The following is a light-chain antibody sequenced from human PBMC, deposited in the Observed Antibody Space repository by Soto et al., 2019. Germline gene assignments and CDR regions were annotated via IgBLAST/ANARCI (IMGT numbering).Light chain of an antibody. V-gene: IGKV3-15*01. Sequence: EIVMTQSPATLSVSPGERATLSCRASQSVSSNLAWYQQKPGQAPRLLIYGASTRATGIPARFSGSGSGTEFTLTISSLQSEDFAVYFCQQYNNWPPVTFGQGTKVEIK. CDR1: QSVSSN. J-gene: IGKJ1*01. CDR3: QQYNNWPPVT. CDR2: GAS.